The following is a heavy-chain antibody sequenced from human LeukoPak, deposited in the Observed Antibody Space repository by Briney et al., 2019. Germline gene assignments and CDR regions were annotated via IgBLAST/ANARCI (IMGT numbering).Heavy chain of an antibody. CDR1: GYTFTSYG. CDR3: ARDPPYVWGSYRYDTGQGY. J-gene: IGHJ4*02. Sequence: GASVKVSCKASGYTFTSYGISWVRQAPGQGLEWMGWISAYNGNTNYAQKLQGRVTMTTDTSTSTAYMELRSLRSDDTAVYYCARDPPYVWGSYRYDTGQGYWGQGTLVTVSS. CDR2: ISAYNGNT. D-gene: IGHD3-16*02. V-gene: IGHV1-18*01.